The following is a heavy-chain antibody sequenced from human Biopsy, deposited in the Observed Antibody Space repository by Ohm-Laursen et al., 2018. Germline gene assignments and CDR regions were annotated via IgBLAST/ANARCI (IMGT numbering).Heavy chain of an antibody. CDR2: IYYSGGT. CDR1: GGSMTGYE. J-gene: IGHJ3*02. D-gene: IGHD1-26*01. CDR3: ARVGAGTYDALDI. Sequence: SDTLSLTCSVSGGSMTGYEWSWIRLAPRKGLEWIGYIYYSGGTKYNPSLASRVTFSVDMSKSQFSLKLYSVTAADTAVYYCARVGAGTYDALDIWGQGALVAVSA. V-gene: IGHV4-59*07.